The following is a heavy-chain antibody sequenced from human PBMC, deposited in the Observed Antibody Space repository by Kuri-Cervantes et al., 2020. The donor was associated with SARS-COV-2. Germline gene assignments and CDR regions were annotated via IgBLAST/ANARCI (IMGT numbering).Heavy chain of an antibody. CDR3: ARDFSHWFDP. J-gene: IGHJ5*02. Sequence: SETLSLTCTVSGYSISSGYYWGWIRQPPGKGLEWIVSIYNSGNSFYNPSLKSRVTTSVDTSKNQFSLKLSSVTAADTAVYYCARDFSHWFDPWGQGTLVTVSS. CDR1: GYSISSGYY. D-gene: IGHD2/OR15-2a*01. CDR2: IYNSGNS. V-gene: IGHV4-38-2*02.